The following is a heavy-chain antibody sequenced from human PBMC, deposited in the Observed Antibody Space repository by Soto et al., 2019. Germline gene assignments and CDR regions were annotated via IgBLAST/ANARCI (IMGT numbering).Heavy chain of an antibody. V-gene: IGHV3-30-3*01. D-gene: IGHD5-18*01. CDR1: GFTFSSYA. Sequence: GGSLRLSCAASGFTFSSYAIHWVRQAPGKGLEWVTVISYDGSNKYYADSVKGRFTISRDNSRNTLYLQMNSLRADDTAVYYCARGILYSYAPRYFDYWGQGTLVTVSS. CDR3: ARGILYSYAPRYFDY. CDR2: ISYDGSNK. J-gene: IGHJ4*02.